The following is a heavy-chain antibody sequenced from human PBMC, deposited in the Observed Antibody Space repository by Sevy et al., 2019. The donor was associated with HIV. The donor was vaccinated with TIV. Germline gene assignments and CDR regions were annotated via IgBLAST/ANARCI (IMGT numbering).Heavy chain of an antibody. CDR1: GFAFSSYA. CDR2: ISYDGSNK. V-gene: IGHV3-30-3*01. CDR3: AREGGYSSGGSCYSYAFDI. D-gene: IGHD2-15*01. Sequence: GGSLRLSCAASGFAFSSYAMHWVRQAPGKGLEWVAVISYDGSNKYYADSVKGRFTISRDNSKSTLYLQMNSLRAEDTAVYYCAREGGYSSGGSCYSYAFDIWGQGTMVTVSS. J-gene: IGHJ3*02.